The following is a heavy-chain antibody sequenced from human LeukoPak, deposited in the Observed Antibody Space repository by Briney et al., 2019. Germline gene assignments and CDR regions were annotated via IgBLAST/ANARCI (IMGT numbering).Heavy chain of an antibody. CDR1: GGSISSYY. CDR3: AGSYCSSTSCLNWFDP. V-gene: IGHV4-59*01. Sequence: SETLSLTCTVSGGSISSYYWSWIRQPPGKGLEWIGYIYYSGSTNYNPSLKSRVTISVDTSKNQFSLKLSSVTAADTAVYYCAGSYCSSTSCLNWFDPWGQGTLVTVS. D-gene: IGHD2-2*01. J-gene: IGHJ5*02. CDR2: IYYSGST.